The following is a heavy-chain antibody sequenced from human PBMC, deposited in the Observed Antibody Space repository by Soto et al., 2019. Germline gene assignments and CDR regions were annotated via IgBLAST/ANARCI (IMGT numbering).Heavy chain of an antibody. D-gene: IGHD3-3*01. V-gene: IGHV4-31*03. CDR3: ARGDFWSGYSYFDY. Sequence: QVQLQESGPGLVKPSQTLSLTCTVSGGSISSGGYYWSWIRQHPGKGLEWIGYIYYSGSTYYNPSIKSRVTISVDTSKNQFSLKLSSVTAADTAVYYCARGDFWSGYSYFDYWGQGTLVTVSS. J-gene: IGHJ4*02. CDR1: GGSISSGGYY. CDR2: IYYSGST.